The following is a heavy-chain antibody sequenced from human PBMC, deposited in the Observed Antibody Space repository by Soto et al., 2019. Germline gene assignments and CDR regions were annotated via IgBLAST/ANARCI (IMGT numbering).Heavy chain of an antibody. J-gene: IGHJ4*02. CDR1: GGSISSGGYS. V-gene: IGHV4-30-2*01. CDR3: ARGGGYTFDY. Sequence: SETLSLTCAVSGGSISSGGYSWSWIRQPPGKGLEWIGYIYHSGSTYYNPSLKSRVTISVDRSKNQFSLKLSSVTAADTAVYYCARGGGYTFDYWGKGTLVTVSS. D-gene: IGHD3-16*01. CDR2: IYHSGST.